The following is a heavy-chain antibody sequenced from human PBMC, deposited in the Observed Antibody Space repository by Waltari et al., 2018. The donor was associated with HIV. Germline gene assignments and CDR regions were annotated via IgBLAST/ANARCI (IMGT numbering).Heavy chain of an antibody. CDR1: GFRLSDYY. CDR2: IRTSGSSR. CDR3: ARVALGYHDYGGNSEYYYYYYAMDV. Sequence: QVQLVESGGGLVKPGGSLRLSCTASGFRLSDYYISWIRQAPGSGLELVSNIRTSGSSRYYADSVKGRFTISRDNAKNSLYLQMYSLRAEDTAVYYCARVALGYHDYGGNSEYYYYYYAMDVWGQGTTVTVSS. D-gene: IGHD4-17*01. J-gene: IGHJ6*02. V-gene: IGHV3-11*01.